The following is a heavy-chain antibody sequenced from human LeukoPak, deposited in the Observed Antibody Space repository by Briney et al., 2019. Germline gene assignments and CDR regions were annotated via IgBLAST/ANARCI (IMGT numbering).Heavy chain of an antibody. V-gene: IGHV4-39*01. J-gene: IGHJ4*02. Sequence: SETLSLTCTVSGGSISSSSYYWGWIRQPPGKGLEWIGSIYYSGSTYYNPSLKSRVTISVDTSKNQFSLKLSSVTAADTAVYYCARHVIRPGIAAAGKPNHFDYWGQGTLVTVSS. D-gene: IGHD6-13*01. CDR2: IYYSGST. CDR1: GGSISSSSYY. CDR3: ARHVIRPGIAAAGKPNHFDY.